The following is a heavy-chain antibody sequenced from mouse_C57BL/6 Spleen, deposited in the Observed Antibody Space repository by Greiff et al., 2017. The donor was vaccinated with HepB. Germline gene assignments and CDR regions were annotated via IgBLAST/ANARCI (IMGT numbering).Heavy chain of an antibody. V-gene: IGHV10-1*01. D-gene: IGHD2-10*01. CDR2: IRSKSNNYAT. CDR1: GFSFNTYA. J-gene: IGHJ3*01. Sequence: EVKVVESGGGLVQPKGSLKLSCAASGFSFNTYAMNWVRQAPGKGLEWVARIRSKSNNYATYYADSVKDRFTISRDDSESMLYLQMNNLKTEDTAMYYCTYYCNSGDWGQGTLVTVSA. CDR3: TYYCNSGD.